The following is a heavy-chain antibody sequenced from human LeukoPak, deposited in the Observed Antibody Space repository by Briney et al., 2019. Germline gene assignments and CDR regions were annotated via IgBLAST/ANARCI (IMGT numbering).Heavy chain of an antibody. CDR3: ARVGYSLATNYYYYMDV. D-gene: IGHD5-12*01. V-gene: IGHV3-7*01. J-gene: IGHJ6*03. CDR2: IKQDGSEK. CDR1: GFTFSSYE. Sequence: GGSLRLSCAASGFTFSSYEMNWVRQAPGKGLEWVANIKQDGSEKYYVDSVKGRFTISRDNAKNSLYLQMNSLRAEDTAVYYCARVGYSLATNYYYYMDVWGKGTTVTISS.